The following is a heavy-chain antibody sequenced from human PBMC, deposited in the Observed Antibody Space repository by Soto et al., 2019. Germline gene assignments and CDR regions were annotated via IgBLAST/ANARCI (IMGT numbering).Heavy chain of an antibody. CDR1: GYRFSTYW. Sequence: LKISCKASGYRFSTYWIGWVRQRPGKGPEWMAIIYPGDSDTRENPSFQGQVTISADKSSNTVHLQWRSLKASDTAIYYCARLGGIVDTGTWIQWGQGTPGHRLL. D-gene: IGHD1-26*01. CDR2: IYPGDSDT. J-gene: IGHJ4*02. V-gene: IGHV5-51*01. CDR3: ARLGGIVDTGTWIQ.